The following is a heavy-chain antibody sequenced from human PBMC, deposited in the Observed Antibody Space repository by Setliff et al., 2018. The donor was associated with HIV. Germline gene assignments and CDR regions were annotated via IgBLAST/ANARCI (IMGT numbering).Heavy chain of an antibody. Sequence: GGSLRLSCAASGFTFSSYGMHWVRQAPGKGLEWVAIISYDGSNKYYADSVKGRFTISRDNSKNTLYLQMNSLRAEDTAVYYCAKAARPEVMIVEVIDWGQGTLVTVSS. J-gene: IGHJ4*02. D-gene: IGHD3-22*01. CDR2: ISYDGSNK. CDR1: GFTFSSYG. V-gene: IGHV3-30*18. CDR3: AKAARPEVMIVEVID.